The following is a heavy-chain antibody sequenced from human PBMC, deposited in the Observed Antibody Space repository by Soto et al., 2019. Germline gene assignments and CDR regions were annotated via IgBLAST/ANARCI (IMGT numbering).Heavy chain of an antibody. CDR3: ARLTYYYDSSGFDY. CDR2: IYSGGST. V-gene: IGHV3-53*01. CDR1: GFTVSSNY. D-gene: IGHD3-22*01. Sequence: GSLRLSCAASGFTVSSNYMSWVRQAPGKGLEWVSVIYSGGSTYYADSVKGRFTISRDNSKNTLYLQMNSLRAEDTAVYYCARLTYYYDSSGFDYWGQGTLVTVSS. J-gene: IGHJ4*02.